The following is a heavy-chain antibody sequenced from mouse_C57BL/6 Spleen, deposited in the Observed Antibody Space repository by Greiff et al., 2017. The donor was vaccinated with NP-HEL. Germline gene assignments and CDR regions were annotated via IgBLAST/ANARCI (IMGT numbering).Heavy chain of an antibody. CDR1: GYTFTDYY. V-gene: IGHV1-19*01. CDR3: AIFYGSSLYYAMDY. D-gene: IGHD1-1*01. J-gene: IGHJ4*01. Sequence: VQLKQSGPVLVKPGASVKMSCKASGYTFTDYYMNWVKQSHGKSLEWIGVINPYNGGTSYNQKFKGKATLTVDKSSSTAYMELNSLTSEDSAVYYCAIFYGSSLYYAMDYWGQGTSVTVSS. CDR2: INPYNGGT.